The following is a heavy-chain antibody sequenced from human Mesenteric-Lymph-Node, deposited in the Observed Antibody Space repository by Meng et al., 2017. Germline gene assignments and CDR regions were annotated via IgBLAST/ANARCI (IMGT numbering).Heavy chain of an antibody. CDR1: GFRVSDNF. J-gene: IGHJ4*02. CDR3: ARDRVYGDYGFDY. CDR2: TYSSGKT. Sequence: GESLKISCAASGFRVSDNFLSWVRQAPGKGLDWVSVTYSSGKTDYADSVKGRFTISRDTSKNTLYLQMNSLRAEDTAVYYCARDRVYGDYGFDYWGQGTLVTVSS. V-gene: IGHV3-53*01. D-gene: IGHD4-17*01.